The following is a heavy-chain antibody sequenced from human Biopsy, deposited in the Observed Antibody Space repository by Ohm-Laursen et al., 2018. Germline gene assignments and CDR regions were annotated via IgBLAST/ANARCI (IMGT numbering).Heavy chain of an antibody. CDR1: GYSFTSYY. Sequence: GASVTDSCQASGYSFTSYYMHWVRQAPGQGLEWMGMINPSGSTTSYPQIFQGRVPMTRDTSKSTVYMELSSLRSADTAVYFCARNTGWYGDLYYFDYWGQGTLVTVSS. V-gene: IGHV1-46*01. CDR3: ARNTGWYGDLYYFDY. CDR2: INPSGSTT. J-gene: IGHJ4*02. D-gene: IGHD6-19*01.